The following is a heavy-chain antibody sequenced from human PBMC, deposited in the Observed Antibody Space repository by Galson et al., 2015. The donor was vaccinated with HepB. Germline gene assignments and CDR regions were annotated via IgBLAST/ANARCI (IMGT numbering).Heavy chain of an antibody. Sequence: SVKVSCKASGYTFTSYAMHWVRQAPGQRLEWMGWINAGNGNTKYSQKFQGRVTITRDTSASTAYMELSSLRSEDTAVYYCARAGGEQQPGNWFDPWGQGTLVTVSS. CDR2: INAGNGNT. J-gene: IGHJ5*02. D-gene: IGHD6-13*01. CDR3: ARAGGEQQPGNWFDP. V-gene: IGHV1-3*01. CDR1: GYTFTSYA.